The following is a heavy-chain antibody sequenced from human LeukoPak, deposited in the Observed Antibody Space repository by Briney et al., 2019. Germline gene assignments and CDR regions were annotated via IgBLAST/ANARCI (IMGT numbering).Heavy chain of an antibody. CDR3: AKDQEDIWTGYYAPGY. CDR2: ICYDGSNK. Sequence: GGSLRLSCAASGFTFSSYGMHWVRQAPGKGLEWVAVICYDGSNKYYADSVKGRFTISRDNSKNTLSLQMNSLRGEDAAVYYCAKDQEDIWTGYYAPGYWGPGTLVT. D-gene: IGHD3-9*01. V-gene: IGHV3-30*18. CDR1: GFTFSSYG. J-gene: IGHJ4*02.